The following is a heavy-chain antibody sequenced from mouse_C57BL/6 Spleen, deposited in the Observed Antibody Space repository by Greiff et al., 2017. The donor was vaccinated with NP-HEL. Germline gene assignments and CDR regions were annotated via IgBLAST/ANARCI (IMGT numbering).Heavy chain of an antibody. CDR1: GYAFSSSW. D-gene: IGHD3-3*01. CDR3: ARTGRAYAMDY. J-gene: IGHJ4*01. Sequence: VQRVESGPELVKPGASVKISCKASGYAFSSSWMNWVKQRPGKGLEWIGRIYPGDGDTNYNGKFKGKATLTADKSSSTAYMQLSSLTSEDSAVYFCARTGRAYAMDYWGQGTSVTVSS. V-gene: IGHV1-82*01. CDR2: IYPGDGDT.